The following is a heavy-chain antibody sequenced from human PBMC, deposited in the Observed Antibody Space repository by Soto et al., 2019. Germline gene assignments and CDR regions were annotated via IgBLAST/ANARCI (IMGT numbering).Heavy chain of an antibody. D-gene: IGHD4-17*01. J-gene: IGHJ5*02. V-gene: IGHV3-30*18. CDR3: AKPRSRLQGPPFDP. CDR1: GFTFKSFG. CDR2: ISNDGSNT. Sequence: QIKLVDSGGGVVQPGRSLRLSCATSGFTFKSFGMHWVRQAPGKALEWVAFISNDGSNTDYADSVKGRFSVSRDNFKNILYLQMNSLRSEDTAVYYCAKPRSRLQGPPFDPWGHGTRVTVSS.